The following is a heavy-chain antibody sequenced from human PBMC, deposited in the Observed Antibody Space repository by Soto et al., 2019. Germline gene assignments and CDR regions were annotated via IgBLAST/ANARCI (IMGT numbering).Heavy chain of an antibody. CDR3: ASQNWRWREQFDH. J-gene: IGHJ4*02. CDR2: YDPEDAKT. Sequence: ASLQVSCKLSGYTLLELSIHGVRQAPGKGLEWMGGYDPEDAKTIYAQKSQGRVIMTEDTSTNTAYLEVRGLRYEDTAVYYCASQNWRWREQFDHWGQGTLVTVSS. CDR1: GYTLLELS. D-gene: IGHD1-1*01. V-gene: IGHV1-24*01.